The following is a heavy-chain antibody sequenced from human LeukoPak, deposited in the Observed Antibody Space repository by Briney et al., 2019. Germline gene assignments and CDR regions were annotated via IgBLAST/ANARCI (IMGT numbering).Heavy chain of an antibody. V-gene: IGHV4-39*01. Sequence: SETLSLTCTVSGGSIRTDGSYWAWIRQPPGKGLEWIGSIYIDGITHYNSSLQSRVTLSIDTSKNQFSLKLTSVTAADTAVYYCARSGSGNTYSLYWGQGTLVTVSS. D-gene: IGHD3-10*01. J-gene: IGHJ4*02. CDR3: ARSGSGNTYSLY. CDR2: IYIDGIT. CDR1: GGSIRTDGSY.